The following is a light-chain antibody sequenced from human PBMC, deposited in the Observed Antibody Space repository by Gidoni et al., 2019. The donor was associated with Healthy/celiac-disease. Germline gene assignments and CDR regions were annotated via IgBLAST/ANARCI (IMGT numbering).Light chain of an antibody. J-gene: IGLJ2*01. CDR3: QSADSSGTYVV. Sequence: SYALTQPPSVPVSPGQTARITCSGDALPKQYAYCYQQKPGQAPVLVVYKDSERPSGIPGRFSGSSSGTTGTVTISGVQAEDEADCYCQSADSSGTYVVFGGGTKLTVL. CDR1: ALPKQY. CDR2: KDS. V-gene: IGLV3-25*02.